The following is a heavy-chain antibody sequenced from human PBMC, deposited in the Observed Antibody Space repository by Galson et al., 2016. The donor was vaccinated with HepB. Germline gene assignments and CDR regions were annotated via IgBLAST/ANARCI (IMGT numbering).Heavy chain of an antibody. Sequence: SVKVSCKASGYTFTGYCIHWVRQAPGQGLEWMGWIYPKSGVTNFAQKFQGWVTMTRDTSLSTAYMELSRLRSDDTAVYYCARDTRDNYDNIEGGDFDYWGQGTLVTVSS. V-gene: IGHV1-2*04. CDR2: IYPKSGVT. D-gene: IGHD3-22*01. CDR3: ARDTRDNYDNIEGGDFDY. J-gene: IGHJ4*02. CDR1: GYTFTGYC.